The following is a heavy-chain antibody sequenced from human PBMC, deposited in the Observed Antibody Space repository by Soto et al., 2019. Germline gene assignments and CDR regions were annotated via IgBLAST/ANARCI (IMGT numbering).Heavy chain of an antibody. CDR3: ARGGDCSSTSCYTSPFDF. D-gene: IGHD2-2*02. CDR1: GGTFSSYA. J-gene: IGHJ4*02. Sequence: QVQLVQSGAEVKKPGSSVKVSCKASGGTFSSYAISWVRQAPGQGLEWMGGIIPIFGTANYAQKFQGRVTIPAEEPTGTAYMERSSLRSEDTAVYYCARGGDCSSTSCYTSPFDFWGQGTLVTVSS. CDR2: IIPIFGTA. V-gene: IGHV1-69*01.